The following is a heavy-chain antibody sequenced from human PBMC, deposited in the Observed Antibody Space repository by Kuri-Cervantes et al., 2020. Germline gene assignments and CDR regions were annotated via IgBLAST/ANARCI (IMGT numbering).Heavy chain of an antibody. CDR2: INTDGSST. CDR1: GFTVSSYA. Sequence: GGSLRLSCAASGFTVSSYAMSWVRQSPGKGLVWVSRINTDGSSTNYADSVKGRFTISRDNAKNTLYLQMNSLRAEDTAVYYCAKDPNDYGDYDGDNWFDPWGQGTLVTVSS. V-gene: IGHV3-74*01. J-gene: IGHJ5*02. CDR3: AKDPNDYGDYDGDNWFDP. D-gene: IGHD4-17*01.